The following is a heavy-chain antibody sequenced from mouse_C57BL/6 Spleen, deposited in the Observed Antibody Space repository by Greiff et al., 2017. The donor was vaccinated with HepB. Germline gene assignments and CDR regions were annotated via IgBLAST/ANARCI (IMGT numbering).Heavy chain of an antibody. CDR1: GYAFSSSW. D-gene: IGHD2-4*01. J-gene: IGHJ2*01. CDR3: AREYYDDDFDY. CDR2: IYPGDGDT. V-gene: IGHV1-82*01. Sequence: VQLQQSGPELVKPGASVKISCKASGYAFSSSWMNWVKQRPGKGLEWIGRIYPGDGDTNYNGKFKGKATLTADKSSSTAYMQLSSLTSEDSAVYFCAREYYDDDFDYWGQGTTLTVSS.